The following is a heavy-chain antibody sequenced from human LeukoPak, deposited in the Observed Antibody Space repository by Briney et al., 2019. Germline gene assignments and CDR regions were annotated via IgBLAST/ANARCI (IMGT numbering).Heavy chain of an antibody. Sequence: GASVKVSCKASGYTFTAYYMHWVRQAPGQGLEWMGWINPNSGGTNYAQKFQGRVTMTRDTSISTAYMELSRLRSDDTAVYYCARSTPYYYDSSGYNDCWGQGTLVTVSS. CDR2: INPNSGGT. V-gene: IGHV1-2*02. CDR3: ARSTPYYYDSSGYNDC. CDR1: GYTFTAYY. J-gene: IGHJ4*02. D-gene: IGHD3-22*01.